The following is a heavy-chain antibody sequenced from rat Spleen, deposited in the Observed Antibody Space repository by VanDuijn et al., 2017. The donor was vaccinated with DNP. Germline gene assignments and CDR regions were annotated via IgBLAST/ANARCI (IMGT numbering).Heavy chain of an antibody. CDR2: MWYDGDT. CDR1: GFSLTSYG. J-gene: IGHJ2*01. V-gene: IGHV2-16*01. CDR3: ARGNNGGYDY. D-gene: IGHD1-11*01. Sequence: QVQLKESGPGLVQPSQTLSLTCTVSGFSLTSYGVSWVRQPSGKGPEWMGKMWYDGDTAYNSALKSRLSISRDTSESQVFLKMNSLQTEDTAMYFCARGNNGGYDYWGQGVMVTVSS.